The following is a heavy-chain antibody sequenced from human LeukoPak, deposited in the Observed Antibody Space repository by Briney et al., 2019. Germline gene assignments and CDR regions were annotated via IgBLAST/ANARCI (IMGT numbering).Heavy chain of an antibody. Sequence: GGSLRLSCAASGFTFDDYAMHWVRQAPGKGLEWVSSISSSSSYIYYADSVKGRFTISRDNAKNSLYLQMNSLRAEDTAVYYCARDSGTIFGVVSYYYYYGMDVWGQGTTVTVSS. V-gene: IGHV3-21*01. CDR2: ISSSSSYI. CDR3: ARDSGTIFGVVSYYYYYGMDV. D-gene: IGHD3-3*01. J-gene: IGHJ6*02. CDR1: GFTFDDYA.